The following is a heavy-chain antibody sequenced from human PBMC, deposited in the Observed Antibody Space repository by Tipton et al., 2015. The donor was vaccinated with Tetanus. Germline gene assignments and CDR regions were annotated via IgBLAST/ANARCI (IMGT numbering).Heavy chain of an antibody. J-gene: IGHJ3*02. Sequence: VQLVQSGAEVKKPGESLNISCQASGYTFTDNWIGWVRQRPGKGLEWMGVIYPGDSHVQFSPSFQGRVTFSVDKSINTAYLQWNSLRASDTAMYFCAKGVSFHIWGQGTMVIVSS. V-gene: IGHV5-51*01. CDR1: GYTFTDNW. CDR3: AKGVSFHI. CDR2: IYPGDSHV. D-gene: IGHD3-16*01.